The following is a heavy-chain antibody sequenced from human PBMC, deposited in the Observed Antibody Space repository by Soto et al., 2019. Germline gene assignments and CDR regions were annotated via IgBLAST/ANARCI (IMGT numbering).Heavy chain of an antibody. CDR3: ARPTDYHYGMQV. Sequence: GESLKISCKGSGYNFHTYWIAWVRQMPGKGLEWMGFIYPHDSDTRYSPSFRGQVTISADKSINTAYLQWTSLEASDTAIYFCARPTDYHYGMQVWGQGTTVTV. CDR2: IYPHDSDT. D-gene: IGHD4-17*01. CDR1: GYNFHTYW. J-gene: IGHJ6*02. V-gene: IGHV5-51*01.